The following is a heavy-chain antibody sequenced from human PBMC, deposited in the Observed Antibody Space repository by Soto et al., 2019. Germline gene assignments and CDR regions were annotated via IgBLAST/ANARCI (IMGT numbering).Heavy chain of an antibody. J-gene: IGHJ6*02. D-gene: IGHD3-16*01. CDR2: INPSGGST. Sequence: GASVKVSCKASGYTFTSYYMHWVRQAPGQGLEWMGIINPSGGSTSYAQKFQGRVTMTRDTSTSTVYMELSSLRSEDTAVYYCAREEAKGGSGPPPYYYYYYGMDVWGQGTTVTVSS. CDR3: AREEAKGGSGPPPYYYYYYGMDV. CDR1: GYTFTSYY. V-gene: IGHV1-46*01.